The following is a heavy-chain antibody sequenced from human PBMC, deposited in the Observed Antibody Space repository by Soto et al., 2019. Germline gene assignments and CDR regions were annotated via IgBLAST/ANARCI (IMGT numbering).Heavy chain of an antibody. CDR1: GGSISSYY. D-gene: IGHD2-15*01. CDR3: ARLRTYCSGGSCSEGMDV. Sequence: LSLTCTVSGGSISSYYWSWIRQPPGKGLEWIGYIYYSGSTNYNPSLKSRVTISVDTSKNQFSLKLSSVTAADTAVYYCARLRTYCSGGSCSEGMDVWGQGTTVTVSS. J-gene: IGHJ6*02. V-gene: IGHV4-59*01. CDR2: IYYSGST.